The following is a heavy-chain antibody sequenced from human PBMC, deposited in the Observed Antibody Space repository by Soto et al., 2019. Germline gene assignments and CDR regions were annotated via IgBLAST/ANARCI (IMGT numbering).Heavy chain of an antibody. CDR3: AKNGQPPYYYYGMDV. Sequence: QGPLVQSGAAVKKAGASVKVSCKASGYTFTRYGISWVRQAPGQGLEWMGWISGYNGDTNYAQKFQGRVTMTVDTSTTTAFMELTSLTSDDRAVYYCAKNGQPPYYYYGMDVWGQGTTVTVSS. D-gene: IGHD2-8*01. CDR1: GYTFTRYG. J-gene: IGHJ6*02. CDR2: ISGYNGDT. V-gene: IGHV1-18*01.